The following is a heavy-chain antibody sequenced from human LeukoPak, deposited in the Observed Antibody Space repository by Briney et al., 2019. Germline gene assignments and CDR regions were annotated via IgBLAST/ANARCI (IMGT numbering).Heavy chain of an antibody. CDR1: GGSFSGYY. CDR2: INHSGST. CDR3: ASIAAAGTFYYYYGMDV. J-gene: IGHJ6*02. Sequence: PSETLSLTRAVYGGSFSGYYWSWIRQPPGKGLEWIGEINHSGSTNYNPSLKSRVTISVDTSKNQFSLKLSSVTAADTAVYYCASIAAAGTFYYYYGMDVWGQGTTVTVSS. V-gene: IGHV4-34*01. D-gene: IGHD6-13*01.